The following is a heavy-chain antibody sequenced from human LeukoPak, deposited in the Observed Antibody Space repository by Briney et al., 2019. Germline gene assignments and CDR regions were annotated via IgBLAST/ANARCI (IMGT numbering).Heavy chain of an antibody. Sequence: PSETLSLTCTVSGGSTSSSSYYWGWIRQPPGKGLEWIGSIYYSGSTYYNPSLKSRVTISVDTSKNQFSLKLSSVTAADTAMYYCARGRVEMATIDFDYWGQGTLVTVSS. CDR2: IYYSGST. CDR3: ARGRVEMATIDFDY. V-gene: IGHV4-39*07. D-gene: IGHD5-24*01. CDR1: GGSTSSSSYY. J-gene: IGHJ4*02.